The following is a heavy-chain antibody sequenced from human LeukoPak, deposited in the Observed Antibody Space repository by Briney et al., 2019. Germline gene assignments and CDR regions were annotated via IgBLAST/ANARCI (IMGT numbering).Heavy chain of an antibody. Sequence: GGSLRLSCAASGFTFSSYAMSWVRQAPGKGREWVSAISGSGGSTYYADSVKGRFTISRDNSKNTLYLQMNSLRAEDTAVYYCAKDFYFDSSYDAFDIWGQGTMVTVSS. J-gene: IGHJ3*02. CDR1: GFTFSSYA. CDR2: ISGSGGST. V-gene: IGHV3-23*01. CDR3: AKDFYFDSSYDAFDI. D-gene: IGHD3-22*01.